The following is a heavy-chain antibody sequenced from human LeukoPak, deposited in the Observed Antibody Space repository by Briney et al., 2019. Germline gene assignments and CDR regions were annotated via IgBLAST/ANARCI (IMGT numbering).Heavy chain of an antibody. V-gene: IGHV1-2*02. CDR1: VYTFTGYY. CDR2: INPNSGGT. CDR3: ARESPDLDYSCDY. J-gene: IGHJ4*02. Sequence: GASVKVSCKASVYTFTGYYMHWVRQAPGQGLEWMGWINPNSGGTNYAQKFQGRVTMTRDTSISTAYMELSRLRSDDTAVYYCARESPDLDYSCDYWGQGTLVTVSS. D-gene: IGHD4-11*01.